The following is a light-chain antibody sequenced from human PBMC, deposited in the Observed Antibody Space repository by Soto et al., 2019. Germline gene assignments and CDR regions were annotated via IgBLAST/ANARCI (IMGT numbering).Light chain of an antibody. CDR2: VNSDGSH. Sequence: QPVLTQSPSASASLGASVKLTCTLSSGHSTYDIAWHQQQPEKGPRYLMKVNSDGSHSKGDGIPDRFSGSSSGAERYLTISSLPSEDEADYYCQTWGSGIVIFGGGTKLTVL. CDR3: QTWGSGIVI. CDR1: SGHSTYD. V-gene: IGLV4-69*01. J-gene: IGLJ2*01.